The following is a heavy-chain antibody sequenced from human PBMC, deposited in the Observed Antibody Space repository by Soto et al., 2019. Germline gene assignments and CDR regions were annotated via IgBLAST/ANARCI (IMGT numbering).Heavy chain of an antibody. Sequence: QVQLVQSGAEVKKPGASVKVSCKVSGYTLTELSMHWVRQAPGKGLEWMGGFDPEDGETIYAQKFQGRVTMTEDTSTDTSYMDLSSLRSEDTAVYYCATHTITGTTGYYYYGMDVWGQGTTVTVSS. CDR3: ATHTITGTTGYYYYGMDV. CDR2: FDPEDGET. CDR1: GYTLTELS. J-gene: IGHJ6*02. V-gene: IGHV1-24*01. D-gene: IGHD1-20*01.